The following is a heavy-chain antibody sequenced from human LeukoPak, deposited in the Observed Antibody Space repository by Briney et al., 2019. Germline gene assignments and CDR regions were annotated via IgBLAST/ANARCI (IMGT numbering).Heavy chain of an antibody. CDR1: GYTFTSYY. D-gene: IGHD3-10*01. Sequence: ASVKVSCKASGYTFTSYYMHWVRQAPGQGLKWMGIINSSGGSTSYAQKFQGRVTMTRDTSTSTVYMELSSLRSEDTAVYYCARGRASMVRGVNFDYWGQGTLVTVSS. V-gene: IGHV1-46*01. CDR2: INSSGGST. CDR3: ARGRASMVRGVNFDY. J-gene: IGHJ4*02.